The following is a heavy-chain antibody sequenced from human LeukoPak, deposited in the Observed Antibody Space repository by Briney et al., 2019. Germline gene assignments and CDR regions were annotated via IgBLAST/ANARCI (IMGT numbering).Heavy chain of an antibody. Sequence: GGSLRLSCAASGFTFSSYWVHWVRQAPGKGLVWVSRINSDGSSTSYADSVKGRFTISRDNAKNTLYLQMNSLRAEDTAVYYCARDYRTYYYDSSGPDYWGQGTLVTVSS. CDR1: GFTFSSYW. D-gene: IGHD3-22*01. V-gene: IGHV3-74*01. CDR3: ARDYRTYYYDSSGPDY. CDR2: INSDGSST. J-gene: IGHJ4*02.